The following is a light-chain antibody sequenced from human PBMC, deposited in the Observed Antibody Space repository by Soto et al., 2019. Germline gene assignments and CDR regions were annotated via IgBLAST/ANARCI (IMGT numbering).Light chain of an antibody. CDR3: QQSYSTPRP. CDR1: QSVRVW. CDR2: DAS. Sequence: DVEMTQSPSTLSASVGDRVTITCRASQSVRVWLAWYQQKPGKAPKLLIYDASSLESGVPSRFSGSGSGTDFTLTISSLQPEDFATYYCQQSYSTPRPFGQGTK. V-gene: IGKV1-5*01. J-gene: IGKJ1*01.